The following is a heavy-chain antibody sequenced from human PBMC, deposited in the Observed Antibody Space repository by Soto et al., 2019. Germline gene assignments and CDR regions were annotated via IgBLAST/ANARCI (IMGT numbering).Heavy chain of an antibody. CDR1: GFIFNNYA. Sequence: ELQLLESGGGLVQPGGSLRLSCAAYGFIFNNYAVTWVRQAPGKGLEWVSGISSNGGTTFYAGSVKGRFAISRDNSKNTLYLQMSSLRADDTAIYYCALRYCGRSTCPPLNSYFYMDVWGRGTTVTVSS. CDR2: ISSNGGTT. J-gene: IGHJ6*03. D-gene: IGHD2-2*01. CDR3: ALRYCGRSTCPPLNSYFYMDV. V-gene: IGHV3-23*01.